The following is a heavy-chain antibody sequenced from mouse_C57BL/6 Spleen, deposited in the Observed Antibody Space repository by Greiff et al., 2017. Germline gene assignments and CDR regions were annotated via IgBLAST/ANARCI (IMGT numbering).Heavy chain of an antibody. Sequence: VQLQQSGAELVRPGTSVKVSCKASGYAFTNSLIEWVKQRPGQGLEWIGVLNPGSGGTNYNEKFKGKATLTADKSSSTAYMQHSSLTSEDSAVYFCARRVDGYYGYWGQGTTLTVSS. J-gene: IGHJ2*01. D-gene: IGHD2-3*01. V-gene: IGHV1-54*01. CDR1: GYAFTNSL. CDR2: LNPGSGGT. CDR3: ARRVDGYYGY.